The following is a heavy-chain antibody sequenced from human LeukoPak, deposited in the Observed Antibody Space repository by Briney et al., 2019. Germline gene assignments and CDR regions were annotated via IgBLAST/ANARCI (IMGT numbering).Heavy chain of an antibody. CDR3: ARDISSSNYFFDY. J-gene: IGHJ4*02. CDR2: TFYRSKWSF. D-gene: IGHD6-13*01. CDR1: GDSVPSSTSA. V-gene: IGHV6-1*01. Sequence: SQTLSLTCAISGDSVPSSTSAWNWIRQSPSRGLEWLGRTFYRSKWSFDYVVSLKGRITITPDTSKNQFSLQLNSVTPEDTAVYYCARDISSSNYFFDYWGQGTLVTVSS.